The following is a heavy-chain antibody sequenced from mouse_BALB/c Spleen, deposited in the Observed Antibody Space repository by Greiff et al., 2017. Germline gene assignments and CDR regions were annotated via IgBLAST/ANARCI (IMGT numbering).Heavy chain of an antibody. D-gene: IGHD2-12*01. V-gene: IGHV5-17*02. CDR1: GFTFSSFG. Sequence: EVMLVESGGGLVQPGGSRKLSCAASGFTFSSFGMHWVRQAPEQGLEWVAYISSGSSTIYYADTVKGRFTISRDNPKNTLFLQMTSLRSEDTAMYYCVRDTTNYYAMDYWGQGTSVTVSS. CDR2: ISSGSSTI. J-gene: IGHJ4*01. CDR3: VRDTTNYYAMDY.